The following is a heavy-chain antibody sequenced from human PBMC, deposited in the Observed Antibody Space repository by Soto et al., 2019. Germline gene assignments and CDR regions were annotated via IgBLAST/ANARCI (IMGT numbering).Heavy chain of an antibody. J-gene: IGHJ4*02. V-gene: IGHV3-23*01. Sequence: GGSLRLSCATSGFTFSSYAMVWVRQAAEKGLEWVASISNNGDTADYADSVKGRFTISRGNSENTLYLQMNGLRADDTALYFCAKSRVFIGAIVTLLDSWGQGTQVTVPQ. CDR2: ISNNGDTA. D-gene: IGHD3-16*02. CDR1: GFTFSSYA. CDR3: AKSRVFIGAIVTLLDS.